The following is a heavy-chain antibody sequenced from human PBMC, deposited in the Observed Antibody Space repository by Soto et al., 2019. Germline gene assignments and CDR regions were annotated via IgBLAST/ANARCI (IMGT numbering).Heavy chain of an antibody. V-gene: IGHV5-51*01. Sequence: GESLKISCQGSGYRLSSYWIAWVRQMPGKGLEWMGIIYPGDSDTMYSPSFQGQVTFSVDKSTSTAYLQWSSLKASDTAMYYCARQGSNGAYYYYGMDVWGQGTTVTVSS. D-gene: IGHD2-8*01. J-gene: IGHJ6*02. CDR1: GYRLSSYW. CDR3: ARQGSNGAYYYYGMDV. CDR2: IYPGDSDT.